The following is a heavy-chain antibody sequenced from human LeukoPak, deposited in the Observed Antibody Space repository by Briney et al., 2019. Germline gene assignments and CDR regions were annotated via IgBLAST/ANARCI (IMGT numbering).Heavy chain of an antibody. Sequence: GASVKVSCKASGYTFTSYAISWVRQAPGQGLEWMGGIIPIFGTANYAQKFQGRVTITADKSTSTAYTELSSLRSEDTAVYYCARDKPQGYYDSSGYGDWGQGTLVTVSS. V-gene: IGHV1-69*06. J-gene: IGHJ4*02. CDR1: GYTFTSYA. D-gene: IGHD3-22*01. CDR3: ARDKPQGYYDSSGYGD. CDR2: IIPIFGTA.